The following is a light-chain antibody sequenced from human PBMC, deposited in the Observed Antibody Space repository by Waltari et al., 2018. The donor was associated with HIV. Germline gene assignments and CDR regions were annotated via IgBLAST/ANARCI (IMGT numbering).Light chain of an antibody. CDR2: GAS. CDR1: QSVTNDY. V-gene: IGKV3-20*01. J-gene: IGKJ2*03. CDR3: QQHGGSPPYS. Sequence: DIVLTQSPATVSLSPGQTATLSCNASQSVTNDYLAWYHHRLGQPPRLLIYGASMRATGIPDRFSGGGSGADFTLTFKGLEPEDFGVYYCQQHGGSPPYSFGRGTKLEIK.